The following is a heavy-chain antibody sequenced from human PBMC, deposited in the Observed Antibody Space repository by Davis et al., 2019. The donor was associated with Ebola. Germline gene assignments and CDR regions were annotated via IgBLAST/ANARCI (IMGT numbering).Heavy chain of an antibody. J-gene: IGHJ4*02. CDR2: ISGSGGST. Sequence: GESLKISCAASGFTFSSYAMSWVRQAPGKGLEWVSAISGSGGSTYYADSVKGWFTISRDNSKNTLYLQMNSLRAEDTAVYYCVTENWYRFESWGQGTLVTVSS. CDR1: GFTFSSYA. V-gene: IGHV3-23*01. CDR3: VTENWYRFES. D-gene: IGHD1/OR15-1a*01.